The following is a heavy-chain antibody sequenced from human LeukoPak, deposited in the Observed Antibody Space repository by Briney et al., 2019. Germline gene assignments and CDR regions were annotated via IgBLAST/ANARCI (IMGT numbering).Heavy chain of an antibody. J-gene: IGHJ6*02. CDR2: MNPNSGNT. Sequence: ASVKVSCKASGYTFTSYDINWVRQATGQGLEWMGWMNPNSGNTGYAQKFQGRVTMTRNTSISTAYMELSSLRSEDTAVYYCARGRGRFLEWLTARDYYYYGMDVWGQETTVTVSS. V-gene: IGHV1-8*01. CDR3: ARGRGRFLEWLTARDYYYYGMDV. D-gene: IGHD3-3*01. CDR1: GYTFTSYD.